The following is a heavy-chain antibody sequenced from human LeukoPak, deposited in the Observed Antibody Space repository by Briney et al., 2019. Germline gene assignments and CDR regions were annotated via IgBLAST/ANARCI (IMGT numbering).Heavy chain of an antibody. CDR3: ARALNRHIGAFEY. Sequence: PGGSLRLSCAASGFTFSSYWMHWVRQAPGKGLEWVSVIYADFDTTDYADSVKGRFTISRDNSKNTLYLHMNSLRVEDTATYFCARALNRHIGAFEYWGQGALVTVSS. CDR2: IYADFDTT. CDR1: GFTFSSYW. J-gene: IGHJ4*02. V-gene: IGHV3-53*01. D-gene: IGHD4/OR15-4a*01.